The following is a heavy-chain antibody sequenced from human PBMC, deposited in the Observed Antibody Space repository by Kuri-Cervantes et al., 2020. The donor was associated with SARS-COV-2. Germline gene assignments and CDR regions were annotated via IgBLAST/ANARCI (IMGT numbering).Heavy chain of an antibody. CDR3: ARDAVRGGECETTHKPPCMDAEDMDV. J-gene: IGHJ6*02. CDR1: GYTFTSYG. D-gene: IGHD3-10*01. Sequence: ASVKVSCKASGYTFTSYGISWVRQAPGQGLEWMGWISAYNGNTNYAQKLQGRVTMTTDTSTSTAYMELRSLRSDDTAVYYCARDAVRGGECETTHKPPCMDAEDMDVWDQGTTVTVSS. CDR2: ISAYNGNT. V-gene: IGHV1-18*01.